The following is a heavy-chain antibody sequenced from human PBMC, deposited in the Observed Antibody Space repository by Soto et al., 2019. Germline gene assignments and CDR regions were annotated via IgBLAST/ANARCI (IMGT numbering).Heavy chain of an antibody. CDR3: SKSTYCAGDCYSNDLDS. CDR1: GVNMNNYA. V-gene: IGHV3-23*01. Sequence: GGSLRLSCAASGVNMNNYAMSWVRQAPGEGLQWVSSIRGTAAYTHYADSVEGRFTISRGNLKNTLYLQMNSLRVEDTALYYCSKSTYCAGDCYSNDLDSWGQGTLVTVSA. D-gene: IGHD2-21*02. J-gene: IGHJ4*02. CDR2: IRGTAAYT.